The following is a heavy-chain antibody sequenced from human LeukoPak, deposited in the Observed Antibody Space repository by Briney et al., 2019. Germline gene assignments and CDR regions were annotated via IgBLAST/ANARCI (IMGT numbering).Heavy chain of an antibody. CDR2: ISAYNGHT. D-gene: IGHD3-22*01. CDR1: GYTFTSYG. J-gene: IGHJ4*02. Sequence: ASVKVSCKASGYTFTSYGISWVRQAPGQGLERMGWISAYNGHTNYAQKLQGRVTTTTDTSTSTAYMELRSLRSDDTAVYYCARDRSLYYESSGYYSPLGYWGQGTLVTVSS. CDR3: ARDRSLYYESSGYYSPLGY. V-gene: IGHV1-18*01.